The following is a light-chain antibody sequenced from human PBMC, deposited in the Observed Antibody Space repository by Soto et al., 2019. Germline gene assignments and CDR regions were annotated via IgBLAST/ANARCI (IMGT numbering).Light chain of an antibody. CDR2: GDN. Sequence: QPVLTQPPSASGTPGQRVTISCSGSGSSIGTNTVNWYRQLPGTAPKLLIYGDNQRPSGVPDRFSGSKSGNTASLTVSELQAEDEADYYCASYAGSDNFVVFGGGTKVTVL. J-gene: IGLJ2*01. CDR3: ASYAGSDNFVV. CDR1: GSSIGTNT. V-gene: IGLV1-44*01.